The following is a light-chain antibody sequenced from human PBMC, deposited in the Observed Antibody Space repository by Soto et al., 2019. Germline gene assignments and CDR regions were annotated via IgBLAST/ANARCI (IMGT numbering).Light chain of an antibody. CDR2: DVS. CDR3: LQRSTGYT. CDR1: QSVSSY. Sequence: EIVLTQSPATLSLSPGERATLSCRASQSVSSYLAWYQQKPGQAPRLVIYDVSSRATGVPPRFSGSGSGTDFTLTISSLEPEDVAFYYCLQRSTGYTFGQGTKLEIK. V-gene: IGKV3-11*01. J-gene: IGKJ2*01.